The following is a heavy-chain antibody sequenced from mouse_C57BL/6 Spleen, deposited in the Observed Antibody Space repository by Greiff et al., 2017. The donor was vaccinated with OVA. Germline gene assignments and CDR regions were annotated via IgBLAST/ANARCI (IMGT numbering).Heavy chain of an antibody. D-gene: IGHD1-1*01. CDR1: GYTFTAYE. CDR3: ADYYGSSVYAKDY. J-gene: IGHJ4*01. CDR2: IDPETGGT. V-gene: IGHV1-15*01. Sequence: QVQLQQSGAELVRPGASVTLSCKASGYTFTAYEMHWVKQTPVHGLEWIGAIDPETGGTAYNQKFKGKAILTAGKSSSTACMELRSLTSEDSAVYYCADYYGSSVYAKDYWGQGTTVTFSS.